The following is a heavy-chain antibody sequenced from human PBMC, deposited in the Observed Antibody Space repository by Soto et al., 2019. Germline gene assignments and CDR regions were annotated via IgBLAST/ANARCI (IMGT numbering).Heavy chain of an antibody. D-gene: IGHD6-13*01. CDR3: ARGPYSRAEGWFDP. CDR1: GYTFTSYG. CDR2: ISAYNGNK. Sequence: QVQLVQSGAEVKKPGASVKFSGKASGYTFTSYGISGVRQAPGQGLEWMGWISAYNGNKNYAQKLQGRVTMTTDTSTSTAYMELRSLRSDDTPVYYCARGPYSRAEGWFDPWGQGTLVTVSS. V-gene: IGHV1-18*04. J-gene: IGHJ5*02.